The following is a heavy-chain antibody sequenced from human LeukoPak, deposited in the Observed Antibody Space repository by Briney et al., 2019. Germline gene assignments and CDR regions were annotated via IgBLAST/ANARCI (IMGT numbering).Heavy chain of an antibody. V-gene: IGHV3-21*01. CDR3: ARDQGPWFGDMGVY. CDR1: GFTFSSYA. Sequence: GGSLRLSCAASGFTFSSYAMSWVRQAPGKGLEWVSSISSSSSYIYYADSVKGRFTISRDNAKNSLYLQMNSLRAEDTAVYYCARDQGPWFGDMGVYWGQGTLVTVSS. CDR2: ISSSSSYI. D-gene: IGHD3-10*01. J-gene: IGHJ4*02.